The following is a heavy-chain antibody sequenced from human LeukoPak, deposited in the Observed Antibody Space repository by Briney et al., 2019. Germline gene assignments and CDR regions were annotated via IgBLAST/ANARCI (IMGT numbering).Heavy chain of an antibody. Sequence: APVKVSCKASGYTFTGYYMHWVRQAPGQGLEWMGWINPNSGGTNYAQKFQGRVAMTRDTSISTAYMELSRLRSDDTAVYYCARDSGPYSSGWYDFWGQGTLVTVSS. CDR1: GYTFTGYY. D-gene: IGHD6-19*01. J-gene: IGHJ5*01. CDR2: INPNSGGT. CDR3: ARDSGPYSSGWYDF. V-gene: IGHV1-2*02.